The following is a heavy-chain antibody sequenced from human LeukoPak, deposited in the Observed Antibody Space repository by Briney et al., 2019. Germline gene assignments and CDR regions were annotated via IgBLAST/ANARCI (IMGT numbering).Heavy chain of an antibody. D-gene: IGHD3-22*01. CDR3: ARETYDSSGYFYAIFDY. Sequence: ASVKVSCKASGGTFISYAISWVRQAPGQGLEWMGRIIPILGIANYAQKFQGRVTITADKSTSTAYMELSSLRSEDTAVYYCARETYDSSGYFYAIFDYWGQGTLVTVSS. V-gene: IGHV1-69*04. CDR2: IIPILGIA. J-gene: IGHJ4*02. CDR1: GGTFISYA.